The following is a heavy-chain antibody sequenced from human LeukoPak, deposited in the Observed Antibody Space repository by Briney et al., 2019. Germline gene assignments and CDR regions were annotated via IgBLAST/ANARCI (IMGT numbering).Heavy chain of an antibody. CDR1: GYSFTSYW. CDR3: ARHVNQSLMLYALNPLDF. D-gene: IGHD2-8*01. CDR2: IDPSDSYT. Sequence: GESLKISCKGSGYSFTSYWISWVRQMPGKGLEWMGRIDPSDSYTNYSPSFQGHVTISADKSTNIAYVQWSSLKASDTAMYFCARHVNQSLMLYALNPLDFWGQGTLVTVSS. J-gene: IGHJ4*02. V-gene: IGHV5-10-1*01.